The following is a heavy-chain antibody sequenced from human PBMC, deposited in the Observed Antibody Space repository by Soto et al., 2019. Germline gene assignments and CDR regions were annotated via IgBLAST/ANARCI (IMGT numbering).Heavy chain of an antibody. Sequence: EVQLLESGGGLVQPGGSRRLSCAASGFTLRSYAMSWVRQAPAKGLEWVSTISGSGTGTYYAYSVTGRFTISRDNSKNTLYLQMNSLRAEDTAVYYCAKRGRGAVAFDYWGQGTLVTVSP. CDR3: AKRGRGAVAFDY. CDR1: GFTLRSYA. CDR2: ISGSGTGT. V-gene: IGHV3-23*01. D-gene: IGHD6-19*01. J-gene: IGHJ4*02.